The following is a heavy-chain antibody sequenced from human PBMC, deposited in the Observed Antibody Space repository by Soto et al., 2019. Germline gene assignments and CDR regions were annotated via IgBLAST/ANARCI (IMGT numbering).Heavy chain of an antibody. CDR3: ARPLWRDDYNWGYFDL. Sequence: GGSLRLSCAASGFTFSSYAMRWVRQAPGKGLEWVSAISGSGDSTYYTDSVKGRFTISRDNSKNTLYLQMNSLRAEDTAVYYCARPLWRDDYNWGYFDLWGRGTLVTVSS. D-gene: IGHD4-4*01. V-gene: IGHV3-23*01. J-gene: IGHJ2*01. CDR2: ISGSGDST. CDR1: GFTFSSYA.